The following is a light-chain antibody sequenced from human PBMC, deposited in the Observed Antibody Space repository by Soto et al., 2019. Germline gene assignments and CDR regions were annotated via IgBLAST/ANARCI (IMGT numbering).Light chain of an antibody. J-gene: IGKJ2*01. Sequence: EIVLTQSPATLSLSPGERATLSCRASQSVSSYLAWYQQKPGQAPRLLIYDASNRATGIPARFSGSGSGTDCSITISSREPEDFAVYSCQQRSNWPRTFGQGTKLEIK. CDR2: DAS. CDR3: QQRSNWPRT. V-gene: IGKV3-11*01. CDR1: QSVSSY.